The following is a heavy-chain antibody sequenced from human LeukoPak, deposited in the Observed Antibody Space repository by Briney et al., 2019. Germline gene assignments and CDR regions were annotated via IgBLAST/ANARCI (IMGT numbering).Heavy chain of an antibody. Sequence: SSETLSLTCTVSGGSISSSSYYWGWIRQPPGKGLEWIGSIYYSGSTYYNPSLKSRVTISVDTSKNQFSLKLSSVTAADTAVYYCARGGSYCSSTSCYTAYYYYGMDVWGQGTTVTVSS. J-gene: IGHJ6*02. CDR3: ARGGSYCSSTSCYTAYYYYGMDV. V-gene: IGHV4-39*07. CDR1: GGSISSSSYY. D-gene: IGHD2-2*02. CDR2: IYYSGST.